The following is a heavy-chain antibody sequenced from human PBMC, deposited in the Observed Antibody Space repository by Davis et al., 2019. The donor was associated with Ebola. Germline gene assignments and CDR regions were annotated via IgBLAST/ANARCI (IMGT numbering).Heavy chain of an antibody. V-gene: IGHV4-39*01. CDR1: GGSFSGYY. J-gene: IGHJ4*02. CDR2: TYYSGIT. CDR3: ANSYSSSPLHSSSSLTN. D-gene: IGHD6-6*01. Sequence: MPSETLSLTCAVYGGSFSGYYWGWIRQPPGKGLEWIGSTYYSGITYYNPSLKSRVTISVDTSKNQFSLKLRSVTAADTAVYYCANSYSSSPLHSSSSLTNWGQGTLVTVSS.